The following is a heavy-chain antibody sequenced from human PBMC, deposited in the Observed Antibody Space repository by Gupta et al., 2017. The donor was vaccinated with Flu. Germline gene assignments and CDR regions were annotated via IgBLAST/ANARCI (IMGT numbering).Heavy chain of an antibody. CDR1: A. J-gene: IGHJ6*03. Sequence: AMNWVRQATGKGLEWMGGINNNTGTPTYAKVLTGRFVFPLETSVSTAYLQISGLKAEDTAVDYCAREVYKNNHYYYYYMVVGGKGTTVTVSS. D-gene: IGHD1-1*01. CDR3: AREVYKNNHYYYYYMVV. V-gene: IGHV7-4-1*02. CDR2: INNNTGTP.